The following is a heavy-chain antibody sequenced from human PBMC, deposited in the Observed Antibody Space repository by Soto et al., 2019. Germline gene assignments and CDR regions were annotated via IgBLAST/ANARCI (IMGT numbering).Heavy chain of an antibody. CDR2: ISAYNGYT. J-gene: IGHJ5*02. CDR3: GGVAYPAQWLVGSVAGTNWLDP. D-gene: IGHD6-19*01. V-gene: IGHV1-18*01. Sequence: AXVKVSCKTSCYSFTNNGISWVRQAPGQGLEWMGWISAYNGYTNYVKKFQDRVTMTTDTSTSTASMELRSLRSDDTAVYYCGGVAYPAQWLVGSVAGTNWLDPWGKGTLVTVSS. CDR1: CYSFTNNG.